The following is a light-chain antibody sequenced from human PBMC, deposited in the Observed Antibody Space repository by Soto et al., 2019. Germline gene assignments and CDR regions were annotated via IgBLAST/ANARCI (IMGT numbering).Light chain of an antibody. CDR2: GAS. J-gene: IGKJ3*01. CDR1: QSVSRY. CDR3: QQHNDWPPFT. V-gene: IGKV3-15*01. Sequence: ETVLTQSPATLSVSPGERVTLSCRASQSVSRYLAWYQHKPGQAPRLLIYGASTRATGIPARFDGSGSGTEFTLTISSLQSEDFAVYYCQQHNDWPPFTFGPGTKVDIK.